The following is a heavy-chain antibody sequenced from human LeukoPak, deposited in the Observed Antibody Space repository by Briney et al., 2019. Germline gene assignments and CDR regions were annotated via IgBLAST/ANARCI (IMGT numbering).Heavy chain of an antibody. J-gene: IGHJ4*02. D-gene: IGHD3-22*01. Sequence: GRSLRLSCAASGFTFSSYAMHWVRQAPGKGLEWVAVISYDGSNKYYADSVKGRFTISRDNSKNTLYVQMNSLRAEDTAVYYCAKDGGSGYYYFDYWGQGTLVTVSS. CDR1: GFTFSSYA. CDR2: ISYDGSNK. CDR3: AKDGGSGYYYFDY. V-gene: IGHV3-30-3*01.